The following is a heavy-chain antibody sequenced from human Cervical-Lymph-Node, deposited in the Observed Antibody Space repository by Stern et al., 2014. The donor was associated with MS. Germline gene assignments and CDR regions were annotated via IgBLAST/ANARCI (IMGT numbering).Heavy chain of an antibody. CDR1: GGSISNTNW. D-gene: IGHD5-12*01. CDR3: ARVHSGYNWFDF. J-gene: IGHJ4*02. V-gene: IGHV4-4*02. CDR2: IYHSGTT. Sequence: QVQLQESGPGLVKPSGTLSLTCAVSGGSISNTNWWGWVRQTPGMGLEWIGEIYHSGTTNFSTSLKSRVTMSVEKSKTQFSLELKSVTAADTAVYFCARVHSGYNWFDFWGQGTLVTVSS.